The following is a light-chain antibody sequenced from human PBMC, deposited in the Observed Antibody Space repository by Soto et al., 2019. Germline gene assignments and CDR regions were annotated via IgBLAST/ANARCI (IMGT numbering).Light chain of an antibody. V-gene: IGLV2-8*01. CDR2: EVS. CDR1: GSDVGAFSY. CDR3: SSYTGSNAVR. Sequence: QSVLTQPPSASGSPGQSVTISCTGTGSDVGAFSYVSWYQQHPGKAPKLMLYEVSKRPSGVPDRFSGSNSGNTASLTVSGLQAEDDAYHYCSSYTGSNAVRFGEGTKLTV. J-gene: IGLJ2*01.